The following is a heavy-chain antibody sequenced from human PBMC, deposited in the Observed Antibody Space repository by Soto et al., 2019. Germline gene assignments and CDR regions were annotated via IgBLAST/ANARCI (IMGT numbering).Heavy chain of an antibody. CDR3: ARDRLNYYDILTGYYGYPYWFDP. CDR2: ISAYNGNT. CDR1: GYTFTSYG. D-gene: IGHD3-9*01. V-gene: IGHV1-18*01. Sequence: ASVKVSCKASGYTFTSYGISWVRQAPGQGLEWMGWISAYNGNTNYAQKLQGRVTMTTDTSTSTAYMELRSLRSDDTAVYYCARDRLNYYDILTGYYGYPYWFDPWGQGTLVTVFS. J-gene: IGHJ5*02.